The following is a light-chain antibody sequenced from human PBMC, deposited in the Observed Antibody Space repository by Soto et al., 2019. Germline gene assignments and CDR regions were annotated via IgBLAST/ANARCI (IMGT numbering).Light chain of an antibody. CDR3: QQSYSMTT. Sequence: DIQMTQSPSSLSASVGDRVTITCRASQSISRYLHWYQQKPGRAPKLLIYTASSLQSGVPSRFSGSGSGTDFTLTISSLQPEDFATYYCQQSYSMTTFGGGTKVEIK. J-gene: IGKJ4*01. V-gene: IGKV1-39*01. CDR1: QSISRY. CDR2: TAS.